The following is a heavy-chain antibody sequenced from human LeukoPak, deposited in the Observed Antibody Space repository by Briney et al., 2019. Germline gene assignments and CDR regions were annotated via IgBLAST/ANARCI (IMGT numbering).Heavy chain of an antibody. Sequence: LSGGSLRLSCAASGFTFSDYYMSWIRQAPGKGLEWVSAISGSGGSTYYADSVKGRFTISRDNSKNTLYLQMNSLRAEDTAVYYCAKVGYSSSNTFDYWGQGTLVTVSS. V-gene: IGHV3-23*01. CDR1: GFTFSDYY. CDR3: AKVGYSSSNTFDY. D-gene: IGHD6-13*01. J-gene: IGHJ4*02. CDR2: ISGSGGST.